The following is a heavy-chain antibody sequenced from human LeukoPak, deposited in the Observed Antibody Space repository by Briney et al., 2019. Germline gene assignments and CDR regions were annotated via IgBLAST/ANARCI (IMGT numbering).Heavy chain of an antibody. Sequence: ASVKVSCKASGYTFTSYDINWVRQATGQGLEWMGWMNPNSGNTGYAQKFQGRVTITRNTSISTAYMELSSLRSEDTAVYYCARGRDHDFWSGYYYFDYWGQGTLVTVFS. D-gene: IGHD3-3*01. CDR1: GYTFTSYD. V-gene: IGHV1-8*03. J-gene: IGHJ4*02. CDR2: MNPNSGNT. CDR3: ARGRDHDFWSGYYYFDY.